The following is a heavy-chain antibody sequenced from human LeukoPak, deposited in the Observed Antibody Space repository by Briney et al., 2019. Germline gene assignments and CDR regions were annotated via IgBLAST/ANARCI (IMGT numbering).Heavy chain of an antibody. Sequence: GSLRLSCAASGFTVSSNYMSWVRQPPGKGLEWIGSIYYSGSTYYNPSLKSRVTISVDTSKNQFSLKLSSVTAADTAVYYCARTMVRGVTTRIGFNDGYYFDYWGQGTLVTVSS. D-gene: IGHD3-10*01. V-gene: IGHV4-59*05. CDR2: IYYSGST. J-gene: IGHJ4*02. CDR3: ARTMVRGVTTRIGFNDGYYFDY. CDR1: GFTVSSNY.